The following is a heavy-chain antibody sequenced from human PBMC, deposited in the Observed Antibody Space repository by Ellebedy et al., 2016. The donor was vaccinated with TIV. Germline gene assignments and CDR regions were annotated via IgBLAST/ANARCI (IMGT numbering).Heavy chain of an antibody. J-gene: IGHJ4*02. Sequence: ASVKVSXXASGYTFTSYGISWVRQAPGQGLEWMGIINPSGGSTSYAQKFQGRVTMTRDTSTSTAYMELSSLRSEDTAVYYCAASITIFGVVFDWGQGTLVTVSS. CDR2: INPSGGST. D-gene: IGHD3-3*01. CDR1: GYTFTSYG. CDR3: AASITIFGVVFD. V-gene: IGHV1-46*01.